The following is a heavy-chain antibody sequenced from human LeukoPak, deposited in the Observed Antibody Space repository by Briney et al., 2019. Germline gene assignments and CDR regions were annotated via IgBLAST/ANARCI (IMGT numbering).Heavy chain of an antibody. CDR2: IYYSGST. V-gene: IGHV4-39*07. D-gene: IGHD2-2*01. J-gene: IGHJ4*02. CDR3: ARARGDYCSSTSCYGAPYFDY. CDR1: GGSISSSSYY. Sequence: SQTLSLTCTVSGGSISSSSYYWGWIRQPPGKGLEWIGSIYYSGSTYYNPSLKSRVTISVDTSKNQFSLKLSSVTAADTAVYYCARARGDYCSSTSCYGAPYFDYWGQGTLVTVSS.